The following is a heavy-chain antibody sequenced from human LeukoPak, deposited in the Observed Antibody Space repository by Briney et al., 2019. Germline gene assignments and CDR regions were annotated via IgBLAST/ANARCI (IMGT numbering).Heavy chain of an antibody. V-gene: IGHV3-21*01. D-gene: IGHD1-26*01. CDR3: ARDSDDQWELIDY. CDR1: GFTFSSYS. J-gene: IGHJ4*02. Sequence: KTGGSLRLSCAASGFTFSSYSMNWVRQAPGKGLEWVSSISSSSSYIYYADSVKGRFTISRDSAKNSLYLQMNSLRAEDTAVYYCARDSDDQWELIDYWGQGTLVTVSS. CDR2: ISSSSSYI.